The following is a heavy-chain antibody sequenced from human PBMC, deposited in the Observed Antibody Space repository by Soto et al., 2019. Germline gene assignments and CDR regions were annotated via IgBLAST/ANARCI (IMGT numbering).Heavy chain of an antibody. Sequence: GGSLRLSCAASGFTFSSYGMHWVRQAPGKGLEWVAVISYDGSSKIYADSVKGRFTISRDNSERTLYLQMNSLRTEDTAVYFCAKAQGMITVATDYYYYYGMDVWGQGITVTVSS. CDR3: AKAQGMITVATDYYYYYGMDV. CDR1: GFTFSSYG. J-gene: IGHJ6*02. CDR2: ISYDGSSK. D-gene: IGHD4-17*01. V-gene: IGHV3-30*18.